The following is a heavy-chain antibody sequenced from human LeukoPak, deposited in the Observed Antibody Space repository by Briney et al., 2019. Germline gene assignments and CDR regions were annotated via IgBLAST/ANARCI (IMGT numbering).Heavy chain of an antibody. CDR1: GFTFDDYA. CDR3: AAVAGRTLGSFDY. Sequence: GGSLRLSCAAPGFTFDDYAMHWVRQAPGKGLEWVSGISWNSGSIGYADSVKGRFTISRDNAKNSLYLQMNSLRAEDTALYYCAAVAGRTLGSFDYWGQGTLVTVSS. J-gene: IGHJ4*02. D-gene: IGHD6-19*01. V-gene: IGHV3-9*01. CDR2: ISWNSGSI.